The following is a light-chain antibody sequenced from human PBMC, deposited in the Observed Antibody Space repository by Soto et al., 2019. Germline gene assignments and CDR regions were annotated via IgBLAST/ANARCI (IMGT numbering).Light chain of an antibody. Sequence: IVLTQSPATLSVSPGERASLSCRASQNIRTNLAWYQLKPGQAPRLLIYVASTRAAGIPARFSGSGSGTEFTLTIDSLQSEDFAIYYCQHYNNWPLTFGGGTKVDI. J-gene: IGKJ4*01. V-gene: IGKV3-15*01. CDR2: VAS. CDR1: QNIRTN. CDR3: QHYNNWPLT.